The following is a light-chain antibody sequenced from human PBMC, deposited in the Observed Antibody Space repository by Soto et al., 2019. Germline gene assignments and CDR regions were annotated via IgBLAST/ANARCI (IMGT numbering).Light chain of an antibody. Sequence: EIVLTHSPGTLSLSPWERATLSCRASQSVSNNYLAWYQQKPGQAPRLLIYDASSRATGVPARFSGSGSGTEFTLTISSLQSEDLAVYYCQQYNNWPPWTFGQGTKVDIK. CDR3: QQYNNWPPWT. CDR2: DAS. J-gene: IGKJ1*01. V-gene: IGKV3-15*01. CDR1: QSVSNN.